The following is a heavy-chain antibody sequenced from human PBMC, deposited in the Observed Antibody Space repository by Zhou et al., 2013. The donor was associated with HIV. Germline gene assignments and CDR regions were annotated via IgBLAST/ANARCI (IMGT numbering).Heavy chain of an antibody. CDR3: ARATDYYGSGSYTL. CDR1: GDTISGYG. J-gene: IGHJ4*02. V-gene: IGHV1-69*04. CDR2: IIPVLGIA. Sequence: QVQLVQSGAEVKKPGSSVKVSCRASGDTISGYGVNWVRQAPGQGLEWMGRIIPVLGIANYAQKFQGRVTITADKSTSTAYMELSSLRSEDTAVYYCARATDYYGSGSYTLWGQGTLVTVSS. D-gene: IGHD3-10*01.